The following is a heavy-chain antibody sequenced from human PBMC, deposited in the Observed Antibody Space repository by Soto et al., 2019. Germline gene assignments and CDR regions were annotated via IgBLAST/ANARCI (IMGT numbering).Heavy chain of an antibody. D-gene: IGHD2-15*01. Sequence: SETLSLTCTVSGGSVSSVNYYWSWIRQPPGKGLEWIGSIYYSGSTYYNPSLKSRVTISVDTSKNQFSLKLSSVTAADTAVYYCARHTPAISISDHWGQGTLVTVSS. CDR3: ARHTPAISISDH. CDR1: GGSVSSVNYY. J-gene: IGHJ4*02. CDR2: IYYSGST. V-gene: IGHV4-39*01.